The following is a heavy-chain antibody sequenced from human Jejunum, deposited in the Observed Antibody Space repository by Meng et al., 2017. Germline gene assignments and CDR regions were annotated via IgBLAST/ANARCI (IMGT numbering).Heavy chain of an antibody. D-gene: IGHD3-10*01. V-gene: IGHV3-7*01. Sequence: GESLKISCASSGSSFSSYWINWVRQAPAKGLEWVANIKQDGSEKYYVDSVKGRFTISRDNAKNSLYLQMNSLRAEDTAVYYCASRFGSGSYWVAYFNFWGRGTLVTVSS. CDR2: IKQDGSEK. CDR1: GSSFSSYW. CDR3: ASRFGSGSYWVAYFNF. J-gene: IGHJ4*02.